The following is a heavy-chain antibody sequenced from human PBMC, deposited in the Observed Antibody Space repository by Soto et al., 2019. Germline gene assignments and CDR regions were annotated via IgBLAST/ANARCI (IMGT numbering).Heavy chain of an antibody. CDR1: GFTFSKHG. J-gene: IGHJ4*02. CDR3: ARDDDNDANALDY. Sequence: PXGALRLSCAASGFTFSKHGMHWVRQAPGKGLEWVALIWNDGIRKVYVDSVKGRFTISRDNSKNTLDLQMNNLRDEDTAVYYCARDDDNDANALDYWGPGTLVTVSS. CDR2: IWNDGIRK. V-gene: IGHV3-33*01.